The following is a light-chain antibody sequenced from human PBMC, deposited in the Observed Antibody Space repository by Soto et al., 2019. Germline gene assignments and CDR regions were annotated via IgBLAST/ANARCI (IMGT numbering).Light chain of an antibody. CDR3: QQYGPSPMYT. Sequence: EVVLTQSPGTLSLSPGERVTLSCRASQSFSSGYLAWYQQKPGHLPRLLIYGASRWAAGVPDRFSGSGTGTEFTLTISRLEPEDFAVYYCQQYGPSPMYTFGQGTNLEIK. CDR1: QSFSSGY. CDR2: GAS. J-gene: IGKJ2*01. V-gene: IGKV3-20*01.